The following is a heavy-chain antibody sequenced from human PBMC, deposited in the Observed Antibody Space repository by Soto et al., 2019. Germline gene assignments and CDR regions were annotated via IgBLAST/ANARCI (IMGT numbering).Heavy chain of an antibody. V-gene: IGHV1-24*01. D-gene: IGHD2-15*01. CDR2: FDPEDGET. Sequence: WASVKVSCKVSGYTLTELSMHWVRQAPGKGLEWMGGFDPEDGETIYAQKFQGRVTMTEDTSSDTAYMELSSLRSEDTAVYYCATDELPGVYEAPKGYWGQGTLVTVSS. CDR1: GYTLTELS. CDR3: ATDELPGVYEAPKGY. J-gene: IGHJ4*02.